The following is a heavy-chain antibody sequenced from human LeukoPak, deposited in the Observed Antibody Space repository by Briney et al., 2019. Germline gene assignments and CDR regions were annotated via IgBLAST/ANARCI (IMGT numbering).Heavy chain of an antibody. CDR2: IYPGDSDT. CDR1: GYSFTSYW. D-gene: IGHD6-13*01. V-gene: IGHV5-51*01. J-gene: IGHJ6*02. CDR3: ARLLYSRAYYYYGMDV. Sequence: GESLKISCKGSGYSFTSYWIGWVRQMPGKGLEWMGIIYPGDSDTRYSPSFQGQVTISADKSISTAYLQWSSLKASDTAMYYCARLLYSRAYYYYGMDVWGQGTTVTVSS.